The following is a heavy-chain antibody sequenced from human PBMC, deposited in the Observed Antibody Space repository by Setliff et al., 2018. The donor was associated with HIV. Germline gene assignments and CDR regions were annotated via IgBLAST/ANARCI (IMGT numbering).Heavy chain of an antibody. CDR3: ARRERYYDILTGRVFDGFDI. J-gene: IGHJ3*02. Sequence: PSETLSLTCTVSGGSISSGSYYWSWIRQPAGKGLEWIGHIYTSGSTNYNPSLKSRVTISVDTSKNHFSLKLSSVTAADTAVYYCARRERYYDILTGRVFDGFDIWGQGTKVTVSS. CDR2: IYTSGST. CDR1: GGSISSGSYY. D-gene: IGHD3-9*01. V-gene: IGHV4-61*09.